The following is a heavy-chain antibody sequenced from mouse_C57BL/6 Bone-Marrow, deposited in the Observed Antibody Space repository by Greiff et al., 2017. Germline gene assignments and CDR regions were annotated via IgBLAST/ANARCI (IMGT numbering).Heavy chain of an antibody. Sequence: EVKLVESGGGLVQPGGSLSLSCAASGFTFTDYYMSWVRQPPGKALEWLGFIRNKANGYTTEYSASVKGRFTISRDNYQSILYIKMHALRAEDSSTYYSARYTTTPYAMDYWGQGTSVTVSS. CDR2: IRNKANGYTT. V-gene: IGHV7-3*01. CDR1: GFTFTDYY. J-gene: IGHJ4*01. D-gene: IGHD1-1*01. CDR3: ARYTTTPYAMDY.